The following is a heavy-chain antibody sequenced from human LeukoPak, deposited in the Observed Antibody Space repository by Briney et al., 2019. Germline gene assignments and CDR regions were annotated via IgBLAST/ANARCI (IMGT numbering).Heavy chain of an antibody. CDR3: ARVRLATVTTGWFDP. CDR2: ISAYNGNT. D-gene: IGHD4-17*01. V-gene: IGHV1-18*01. CDR1: GYTFTSYG. Sequence: ASVKVSCKASGYTFTSYGISWVRQAPGQGLEWMGWISAYNGNTNYAQKLQGRVTMTTDTSTSTAYVELRSLRSDDTAVYYCARVRLATVTTGWFDPWGQGTLVTVSS. J-gene: IGHJ5*02.